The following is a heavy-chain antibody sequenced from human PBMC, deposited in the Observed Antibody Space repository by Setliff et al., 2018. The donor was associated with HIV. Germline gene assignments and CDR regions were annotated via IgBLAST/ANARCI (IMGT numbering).Heavy chain of an antibody. CDR2: IGTGGDT. V-gene: IGHV3-13*01. CDR1: GGSFSDYY. J-gene: IGHJ6*02. Sequence: ETLSLTCALYGGSFSDYYWSWIRQVTGEGLAWVSAIGTGGDTYYADSVKGRFTISIENAKNSLYLQMNNVRAGDTAVYYCTRELNGHTSSHYYFGLDVWGQGTTVTVAS. D-gene: IGHD6-6*01. CDR3: TRELNGHTSSHYYFGLDV.